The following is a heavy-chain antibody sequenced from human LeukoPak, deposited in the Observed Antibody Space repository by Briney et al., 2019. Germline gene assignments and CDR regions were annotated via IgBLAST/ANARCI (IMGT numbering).Heavy chain of an antibody. V-gene: IGHV4-39*01. CDR3: GRHKYYGSLVDY. J-gene: IGHJ4*02. D-gene: IGHD3-3*01. CDR2: ISYTGST. CDR1: GDFSSSSSYY. Sequence: SETLSLTCTVSGDFSSSSSYYWGWIRQPPGKGLEWIGSISYTGSTYYSPSLKSRVTISVDTSKNQFSLKLSSVTAADTAVYYCGRHKYYGSLVDYWGQGTLVTVSS.